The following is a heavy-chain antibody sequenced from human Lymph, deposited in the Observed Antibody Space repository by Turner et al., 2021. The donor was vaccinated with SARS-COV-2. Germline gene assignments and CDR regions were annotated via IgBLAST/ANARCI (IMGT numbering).Heavy chain of an antibody. D-gene: IGHD1-26*01. CDR2: ISYDGINK. CDR1: GFTFSSYA. J-gene: IGHJ4*02. CDR3: ARALSGSYFRPFDY. Sequence: QVQLVESGGGVVQPGGSLRLSCAASGFTFSSYAMHWVRQAQGKGLEWVALISYDGINKYYADSVKGRFTISRDNSKNTLYLQMNSLRAEDTAVYYCARALSGSYFRPFDYWGQGTLVTVSS. V-gene: IGHV3-30-3*01.